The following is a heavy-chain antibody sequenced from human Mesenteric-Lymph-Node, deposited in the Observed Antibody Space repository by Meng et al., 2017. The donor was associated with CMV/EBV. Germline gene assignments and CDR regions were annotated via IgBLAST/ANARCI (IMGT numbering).Heavy chain of an antibody. CDR2: MNPNSGNT. CDR3: ARGRVVPAAWWSPPVDYFDY. D-gene: IGHD2-2*01. J-gene: IGHJ4*02. CDR1: GYTFTSYD. Sequence: ASVKVSCKASGYTFTSYDINWVRQATGQGLEWMGWMNPNSGNTGYAQKFQGRVTMTRNTSISTAYMELSSLRSEDTAVYYCARGRVVPAAWWSPPVDYFDYWGQGTLVTVSS. V-gene: IGHV1-8*01.